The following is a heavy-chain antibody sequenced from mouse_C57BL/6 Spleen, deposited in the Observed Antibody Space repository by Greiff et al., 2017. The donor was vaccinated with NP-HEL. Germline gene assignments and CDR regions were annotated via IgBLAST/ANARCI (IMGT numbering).Heavy chain of an antibody. D-gene: IGHD2-3*01. CDR2: INPSTGGT. CDR1: GYSFTGYY. CDR3: AVYDGYYVGFAY. J-gene: IGHJ3*01. Sequence: VQLQQSGPELVKPGASVKISCKASGYSFTGYYMNWVKQSPEKSLEWIGEINPSTGGTTYNQKFKATATLTVDKSSSTAYMQLKSLTSEASAVYYCAVYDGYYVGFAYWGQGTLVTVSA. V-gene: IGHV1-42*01.